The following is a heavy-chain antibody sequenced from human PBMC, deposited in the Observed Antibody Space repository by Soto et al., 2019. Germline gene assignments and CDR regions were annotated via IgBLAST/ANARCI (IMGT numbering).Heavy chain of an antibody. CDR2: IIPIFGTA. J-gene: IGHJ4*02. D-gene: IGHD3-22*01. CDR3: ARNGRFESSGYSIDY. V-gene: IGHV1-69*13. CDR1: GGTFSSYA. Sequence: SVKVSCKASGGTFSSYAISWVRQAPGQGLEWMGGIIPIFGTANYTQKFQGRVTITADESTSTAYMELSSLRSEDTAVYYCARNGRFESSGYSIDYWGQGTLVTVSS.